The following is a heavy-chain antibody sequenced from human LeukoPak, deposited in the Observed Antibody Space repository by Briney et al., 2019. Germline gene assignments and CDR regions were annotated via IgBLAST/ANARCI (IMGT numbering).Heavy chain of an antibody. CDR3: AKGYYGDYVYYYYMDV. J-gene: IGHJ6*03. V-gene: IGHV3-21*01. D-gene: IGHD4-17*01. CDR2: ISSSSSYI. Sequence: GGSLRLSCAASGFTFSSYNMNWVRQAPGKGLEWVSSISSSSSYIYYADSVKGRFTISRDNAKNSLYLQMNSLRVEDTAVYYRAKGYYGDYVYYYYMDVWGKGTTVTVSS. CDR1: GFTFSSYN.